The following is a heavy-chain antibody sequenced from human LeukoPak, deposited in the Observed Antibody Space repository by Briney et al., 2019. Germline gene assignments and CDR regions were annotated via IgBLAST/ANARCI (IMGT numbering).Heavy chain of an antibody. CDR2: IYYSGST. CDR1: GGSISSYY. Sequence: SETLSLTCTVSGGSISSYYWSWIRQPPGKGLEWFGYIYYSGSTNYNHSLKSRVTISVDTSKNQFSLKLSSVTAADTAVYYCARVFPGTGGMGAFDIWGQGTLVTVSS. CDR3: ARVFPGTGGMGAFDI. J-gene: IGHJ4*02. V-gene: IGHV4-59*01. D-gene: IGHD6-13*01.